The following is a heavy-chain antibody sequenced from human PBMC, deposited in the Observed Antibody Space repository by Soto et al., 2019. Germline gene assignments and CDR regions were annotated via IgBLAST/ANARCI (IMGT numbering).Heavy chain of an antibody. D-gene: IGHD3-3*01. J-gene: IGHJ4*02. Sequence: QVQLVQSGAEVKKPGSSVKVSCKASGGTLRTYAISWVRQPLGQGLEWRGGFIPIFGTANYAQKFQGRVTITADESTSTAYMELSSLRSEDTAVYYCARGPPKNYDFWSGYYNLFDYWGQGTLVTVSS. V-gene: IGHV1-69*12. CDR3: ARGPPKNYDFWSGYYNLFDY. CDR1: GGTLRTYA. CDR2: FIPIFGTA.